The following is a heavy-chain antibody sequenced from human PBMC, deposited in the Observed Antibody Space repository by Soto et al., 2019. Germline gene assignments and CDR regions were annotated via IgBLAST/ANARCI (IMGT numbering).Heavy chain of an antibody. CDR3: ARHRVPAAFLGHYYYYGMDV. CDR1: GGSISSSSYY. J-gene: IGHJ6*02. CDR2: IYYSGST. Sequence: QLQLQESGPGLVKPSETLSLTCTVSGGSISSSSYYWGWIRQPPGKGLEWIGSIYYSGSTYYHPSLKSRGTISADTSQNQFSLKLSSVTAADTAVYYCARHRVPAAFLGHYYYYGMDVWGQGTTVTVSS. V-gene: IGHV4-39*01. D-gene: IGHD2-2*01.